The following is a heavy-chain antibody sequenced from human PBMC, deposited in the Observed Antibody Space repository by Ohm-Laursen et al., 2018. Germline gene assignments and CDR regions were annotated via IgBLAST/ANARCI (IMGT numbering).Heavy chain of an antibody. D-gene: IGHD3-22*01. CDR1: GFTFSSYA. J-gene: IGHJ6*02. Sequence: SLRLSCSASGFTFSSYAMSWVRQAPGKGLEWVSAISSSGGSTYDADSVKGRFTISRDNSKNTLFLQMNSLRAEDTAVYYCAKAFYYDRGTAYGMDVWGQGTTVTVSS. V-gene: IGHV3-23*01. CDR2: ISSSGGST. CDR3: AKAFYYDRGTAYGMDV.